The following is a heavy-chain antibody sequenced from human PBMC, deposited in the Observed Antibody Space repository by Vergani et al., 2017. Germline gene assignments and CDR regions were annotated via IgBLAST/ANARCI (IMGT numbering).Heavy chain of an antibody. CDR3: ASLYCSSTSCLTRKLGDYYYYYMDV. J-gene: IGHJ6*03. Sequence: QVQLVESGGGLVKPGRSLRLSCAASGFTFSSYGMHWVRQAPGKGLEWVAVISYDGSNKYYADSVKGRFTISRDNSKNTLYLQMNSLRAEDTAVYYCASLYCSSTSCLTRKLGDYYYYYMDVWGKGTTVTVSS. D-gene: IGHD2-2*01. V-gene: IGHV3-30*03. CDR1: GFTFSSYG. CDR2: ISYDGSNK.